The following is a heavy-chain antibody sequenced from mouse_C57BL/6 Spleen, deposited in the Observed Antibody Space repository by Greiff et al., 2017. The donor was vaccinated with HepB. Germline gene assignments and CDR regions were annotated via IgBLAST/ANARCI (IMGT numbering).Heavy chain of an antibody. D-gene: IGHD2-4*01. CDR3: AREGDDYDVDYAMDD. CDR1: GFNIKDYY. Sequence: VQLQQSGAELVKPGASVKLSCTASGFNIKDYYMHWVKQRTEQGLEWIGRIDTEDGETKYAPKFPGTATITADTSSNTAYMQLSSLTSEDTAVYYCAREGDDYDVDYAMDDWGQGTSVTVSS. J-gene: IGHJ4*01. CDR2: IDTEDGET. V-gene: IGHV14-2*01.